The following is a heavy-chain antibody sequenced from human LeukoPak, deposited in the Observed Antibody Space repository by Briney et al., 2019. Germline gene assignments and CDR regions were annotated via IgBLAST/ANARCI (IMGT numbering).Heavy chain of an antibody. Sequence: ASVKVSCKASGYTFTGYYMHWVRQAPGQGLEWMGWINPNSGGTNYAQKFQGRVTMTRDTSISTAYMELSRLRSDDTAVYYCASGLRYFDWPTPYYMDVWGKGTTVTVSS. J-gene: IGHJ6*03. CDR3: ASGLRYFDWPTPYYMDV. D-gene: IGHD3-9*01. CDR2: INPNSGGT. CDR1: GYTFTGYY. V-gene: IGHV1-2*02.